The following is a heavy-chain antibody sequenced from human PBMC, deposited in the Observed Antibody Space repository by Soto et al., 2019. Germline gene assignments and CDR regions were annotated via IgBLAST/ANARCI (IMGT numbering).Heavy chain of an antibody. CDR2: IYYSGNT. V-gene: IGHV4-59*12. CDR3: VKDVVFWP. J-gene: IGHJ4*02. D-gene: IGHD2-15*01. Sequence: SETLSLTCTVSGGSISSFYWSWIRQPPGKGLEWVGYIYYSGNTNYNPSLKSRVTISVDTSKNQFSLKLTSVTAADTAMYYCVKDVVFWPWGQGTLVTVSS. CDR1: GGSISSFY.